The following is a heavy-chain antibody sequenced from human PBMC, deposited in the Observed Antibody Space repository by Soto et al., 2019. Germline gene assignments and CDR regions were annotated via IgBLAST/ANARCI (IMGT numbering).Heavy chain of an antibody. Sequence: QVQLQESGPGLVKPSQTLSLTCTVSGGSISGSGYYWSWIRQHPGKGLEWIGSIYYSGTTYYSPSLKSRVTISVDTAKNQCSLKLGSVSAADTAVYYCARAFPYCSGGSCYLGAYYFDYWGQGTLVTVSS. CDR3: ARAFPYCSGGSCYLGAYYFDY. CDR2: IYYSGTT. V-gene: IGHV4-31*03. D-gene: IGHD2-15*01. CDR1: GGSISGSGYY. J-gene: IGHJ4*02.